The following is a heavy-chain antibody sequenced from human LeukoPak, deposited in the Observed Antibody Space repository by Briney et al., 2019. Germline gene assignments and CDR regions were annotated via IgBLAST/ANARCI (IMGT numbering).Heavy chain of an antibody. D-gene: IGHD6-13*01. Sequence: PGGSLRLSCAASGFTFSSYEMNWVRQAPGKGLEWVSYISSSGSTIYYADSVKGRFTISRDNAKNSLYLQMNSLRAEDTAVYYCARVWGSSWYDAFDIWGQGTMVTVSS. J-gene: IGHJ3*02. CDR3: ARVWGSSWYDAFDI. CDR2: ISSSGSTI. V-gene: IGHV3-48*03. CDR1: GFTFSSYE.